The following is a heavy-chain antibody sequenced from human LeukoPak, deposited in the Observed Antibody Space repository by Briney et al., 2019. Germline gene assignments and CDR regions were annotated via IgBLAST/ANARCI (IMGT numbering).Heavy chain of an antibody. V-gene: IGHV3-23*01. Sequence: TGGSLRLSCAASGFTFSSYAMSWVRQAPGKGLEWVSVISGSGGSTYYADSVKGRFTISRDNSKNTLYLQLNSLRAEDTAVYYCAKGDYYDRSGPHAADYWGQGTLVTVSS. J-gene: IGHJ4*02. D-gene: IGHD3-22*01. CDR3: AKGDYYDRSGPHAADY. CDR2: ISGSGGST. CDR1: GFTFSSYA.